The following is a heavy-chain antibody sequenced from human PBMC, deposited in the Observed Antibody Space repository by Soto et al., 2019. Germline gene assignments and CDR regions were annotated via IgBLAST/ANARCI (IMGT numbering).Heavy chain of an antibody. J-gene: IGHJ2*01. V-gene: IGHV2-5*02. CDR2: IYWDDDV. CDR1: GFSLSTSGVS. Sequence: QITLKESGPTLVKPTQTLTLTCIFSGFSLSTSGVSVGWIRQSPGKALEWLALIYWDDDVRYSPSLRSRLTITKDKSKNDVFLTMSNVDPVDTATYYCVLWDRRDCSGGSCYSLWYYDLWGRGTLVNVSS. D-gene: IGHD2-15*01. CDR3: VLWDRRDCSGGSCYSLWYYDL.